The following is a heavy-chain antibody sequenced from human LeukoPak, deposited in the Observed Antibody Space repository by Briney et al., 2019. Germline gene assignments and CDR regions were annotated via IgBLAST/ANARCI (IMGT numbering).Heavy chain of an antibody. CDR2: MNPNSGNT. J-gene: IGHJ4*02. V-gene: IGHV1-8*03. D-gene: IGHD1-20*01. Sequence: ASVKVSCKASGYTFTGYYMHWVRQTTGQGLEWMGWMNPNSGNTGYAQKFQGRVTITRNTSISTAYMELSSLRSEDTAVYYCARGRDITGTSDYWGQGTLVTVSS. CDR1: GYTFTGYY. CDR3: ARGRDITGTSDY.